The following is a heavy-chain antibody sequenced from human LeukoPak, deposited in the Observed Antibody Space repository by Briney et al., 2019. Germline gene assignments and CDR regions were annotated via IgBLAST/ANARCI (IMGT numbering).Heavy chain of an antibody. CDR1: GGSISSYY. CDR2: IYYSGST. CDR3: AGGPGYCSGGSCYRDY. Sequence: SETLSLTCTVSGGSISSYYWSWIRQPPGKGLEWIGYIYYSGSTNYNPSLKSRVTISVDTSKNQFSLKLSSVTAADTAVYCCAGGPGYCSGGSCYRDYWGQGTLVTVSS. J-gene: IGHJ4*02. D-gene: IGHD2-15*01. V-gene: IGHV4-59*01.